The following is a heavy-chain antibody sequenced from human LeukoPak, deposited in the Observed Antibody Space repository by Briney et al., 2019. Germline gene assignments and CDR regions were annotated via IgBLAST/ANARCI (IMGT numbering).Heavy chain of an antibody. D-gene: IGHD4/OR15-4a*01. V-gene: IGHV3-21*04. CDR2: ISPSSSYM. J-gene: IGHJ4*02. CDR1: GFTFSDYT. Sequence: GGSLRLSCAASGFTFSDYTMNWVRQAPGKGLEWVSSISPSSSYMYYADSVKGRFTISRDNTKNSLYLQLNSLRAGDTAIYYCARSGYGDFDYWGQGALVTVSS. CDR3: ARSGYGDFDY.